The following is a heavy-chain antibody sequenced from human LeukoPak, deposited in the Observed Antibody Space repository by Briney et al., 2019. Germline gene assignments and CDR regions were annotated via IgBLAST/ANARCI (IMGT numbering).Heavy chain of an antibody. Sequence: AGTLRLTCAASGFTFSIYDMRWVRQAPGKGLEWVAVIRYDGGNNYYADSVKGRFTISRDNSRSTLYLQMNILGADDTAEYYCARDFVDYVWGSYRSDCRHWGRGPLVPVSS. CDR3: ARDFVDYVWGSYRSDCRH. V-gene: IGHV3-30*19. CDR1: GFTFSIYD. CDR2: IRYDGGNN. D-gene: IGHD3-16*02. J-gene: IGHJ4*02.